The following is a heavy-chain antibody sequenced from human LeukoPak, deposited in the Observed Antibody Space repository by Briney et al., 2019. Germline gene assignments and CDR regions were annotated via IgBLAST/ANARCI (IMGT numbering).Heavy chain of an antibody. CDR1: GFTFSSYS. Sequence: PGGSLRLFCAASGFTFSSYSMNWVRQAPGRGLEWVSGISGRGDITYYADSVKGRFIISRDNSKNTLYLQMNSLRAEDTAVFYCARHRVAVSGVAQVDYWGQGTQVTVSP. V-gene: IGHV3-23*01. J-gene: IGHJ4*02. D-gene: IGHD6-19*01. CDR2: ISGRGDIT. CDR3: ARHRVAVSGVAQVDY.